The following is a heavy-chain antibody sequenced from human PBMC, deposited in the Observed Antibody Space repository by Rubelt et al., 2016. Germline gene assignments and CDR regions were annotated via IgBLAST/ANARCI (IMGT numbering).Heavy chain of an antibody. D-gene: IGHD3-22*01. J-gene: IGHJ4*02. Sequence: YYADSVKGRFTISRDNSKNTLYLQMNSLRAEDTAVYYCARDHGYYDSSGYLDYWGQGTLVTVSS. CDR3: ARDHGYYDSSGYLDY. V-gene: IGHV3-30*01.